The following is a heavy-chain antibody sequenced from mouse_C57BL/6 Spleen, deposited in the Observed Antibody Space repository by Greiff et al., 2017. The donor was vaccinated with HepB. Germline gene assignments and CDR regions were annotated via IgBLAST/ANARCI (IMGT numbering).Heavy chain of an antibody. V-gene: IGHV1-82*01. CDR3: ARREYDYDGDFAY. CDR1: GYAFSSSW. Sequence: VQLQQSGPELVKPGASVKISCKASGYAFSSSWMNWVKQRPGKGLEWIGRIYPGDGDTNYNGKFKGKATLTADKSSSTAYMQLSSLTSEDSAVYFCARREYDYDGDFAYWGQGTTLTVSS. J-gene: IGHJ2*01. D-gene: IGHD2-4*01. CDR2: IYPGDGDT.